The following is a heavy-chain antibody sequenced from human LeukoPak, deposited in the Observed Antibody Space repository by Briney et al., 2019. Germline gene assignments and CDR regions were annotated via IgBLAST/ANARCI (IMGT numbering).Heavy chain of an antibody. CDR2: ISSSSSYI. CDR1: GFTFSSYS. V-gene: IGHV3-21*01. Sequence: GGSLRLSCAASGFTFSSYSMTWVRQAPGKRLEWVSSISSSSSYIYYADSVKGRFTISRDNAKNSLYLQMNSLRAEDTAVYYCARVVYSSDHFDYWGQGTLVTVSS. CDR3: ARVVYSSDHFDY. D-gene: IGHD6-19*01. J-gene: IGHJ4*02.